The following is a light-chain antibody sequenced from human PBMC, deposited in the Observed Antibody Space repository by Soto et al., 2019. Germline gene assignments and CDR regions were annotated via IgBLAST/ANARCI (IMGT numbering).Light chain of an antibody. CDR1: QGISSY. CDR3: QQYYSYPRT. CDR2: AAS. V-gene: IGKV1-8*01. J-gene: IGKJ1*01. Sequence: AIRMTQSPSSFSASTGDRVTITCQASQGISSYLAWYQQKPGKAPKLLIYAASTLQSGVPSRFSGSGSGTDFTLTVSCPQSEDFATYYCQQYYSYPRTFGQGTKVDIK.